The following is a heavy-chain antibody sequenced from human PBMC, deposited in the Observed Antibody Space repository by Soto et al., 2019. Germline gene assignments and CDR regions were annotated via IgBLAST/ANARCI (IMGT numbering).Heavy chain of an antibody. V-gene: IGHV4-34*01. D-gene: IGHD2-15*01. Sequence: QVQLQQWGAGLLKPSETLSLTCAVYGGSFSGYYWSWIRQPPGKGLEWIGEINHSGSTNYNPALKSRLTISVDTSKTQFSLKLSSVTAADTAVYYCARGRIGYCSGGSCQRLGYWGQGTLVTVSS. J-gene: IGHJ4*02. CDR3: ARGRIGYCSGGSCQRLGY. CDR2: INHSGST. CDR1: GGSFSGYY.